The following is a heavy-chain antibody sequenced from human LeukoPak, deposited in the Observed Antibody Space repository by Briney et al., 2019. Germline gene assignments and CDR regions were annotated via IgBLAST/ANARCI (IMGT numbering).Heavy chain of an antibody. CDR2: INNSGHNV. J-gene: IGHJ4*02. Sequence: GGSLRLSCAASGFTYSSYEMTWLRQAPGKGLEYISYINNSGHNVYYADSVQGQFTISRDNAKSSLYLQVDSLRAEDTAVYYCARDQGKYSHGQLDYWGQGILVTVSA. CDR3: ARDQGKYSHGQLDY. D-gene: IGHD5-18*01. V-gene: IGHV3-48*03. CDR1: GFTYSSYE.